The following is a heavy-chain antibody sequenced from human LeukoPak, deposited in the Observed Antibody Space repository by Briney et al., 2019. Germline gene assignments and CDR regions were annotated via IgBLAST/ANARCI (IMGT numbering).Heavy chain of an antibody. CDR3: ARGFTIFGVVTHLDY. J-gene: IGHJ4*02. D-gene: IGHD3-3*01. V-gene: IGHV1-24*01. CDR2: FDPEDGDT. CDR1: GYTLTELS. Sequence: ASVKVSCKVSGYTLTELSMHWVRQAPGKGLEWMGGFDPEDGDTIYAQKFQGRVTMTEDTSTDTAYMELSSLRSEDTAVYYCARGFTIFGVVTHLDYWGQGTLVTVSS.